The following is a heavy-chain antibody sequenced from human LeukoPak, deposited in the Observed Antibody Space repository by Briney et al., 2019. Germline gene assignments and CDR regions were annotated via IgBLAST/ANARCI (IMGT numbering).Heavy chain of an antibody. CDR3: AREVYSGSYPYFDY. Sequence: SVKVSCKASGGTFSSYAISWVRQAPGQGLEWMGGIIPIFGTANHAQKFQGRVTITTDESTSTAYMELSSLRSEDTAVYYCAREVYSGSYPYFDYWGQGTLVTVSS. CDR2: IIPIFGTA. D-gene: IGHD1-26*01. V-gene: IGHV1-69*05. CDR1: GGTFSSYA. J-gene: IGHJ4*02.